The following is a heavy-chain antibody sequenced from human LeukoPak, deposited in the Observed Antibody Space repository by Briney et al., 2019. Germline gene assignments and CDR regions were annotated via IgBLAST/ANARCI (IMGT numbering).Heavy chain of an antibody. V-gene: IGHV4-4*07. CDR2: IYTSGST. CDR1: GGSISSYY. CDR3: ARWGGSGSYYNWFDP. J-gene: IGHJ5*02. D-gene: IGHD1-26*01. Sequence: SETLSLTCTVSGGSISSYYRSWIRQPAGKGLEWIGRIYTSGSTNYNPSLKSRVTMSVDTSKNQFSLKLSSVTAADTAVYYCARWGGSGSYYNWFDPWGQGTLVTVSS.